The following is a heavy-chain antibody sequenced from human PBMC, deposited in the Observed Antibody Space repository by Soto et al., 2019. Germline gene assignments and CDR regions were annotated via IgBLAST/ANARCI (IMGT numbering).Heavy chain of an antibody. D-gene: IGHD3-10*01. J-gene: IGHJ3*02. V-gene: IGHV3-9*01. CDR2: ISWNSGSI. CDR3: AKDSATYYPNALDM. CDR1: GFTFDDYA. Sequence: EVPLVESGGGLVQPGRSLRLSCAASGFTFDDYAMHWVRQAPGKGLEWVSRISWNSGSIGYADSVKGRFTISRDNAKNSLYLHMNSLRAEDTALYYCAKDSATYYPNALDMWGQGTMVTVSS.